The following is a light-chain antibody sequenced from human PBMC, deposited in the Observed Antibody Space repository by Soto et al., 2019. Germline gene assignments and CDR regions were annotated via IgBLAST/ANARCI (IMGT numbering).Light chain of an antibody. CDR3: SSYTSSSTV. CDR2: EVS. J-gene: IGLJ3*02. Sequence: QSALTQPASVSGSPGQSITISCTGTSSDVGGYNYVSWYQQHPGKAPKLMIYEVSNRPSGVSNRFSGSKSGNTASLTISGLQAEDEPDYYCSSYTSSSTVFGGGTQLTVL. V-gene: IGLV2-14*01. CDR1: SSDVGGYNY.